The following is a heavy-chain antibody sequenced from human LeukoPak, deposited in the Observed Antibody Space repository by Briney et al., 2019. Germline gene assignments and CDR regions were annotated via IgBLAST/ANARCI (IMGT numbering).Heavy chain of an antibody. J-gene: IGHJ5*02. CDR3: ARDLGQYYDTSDRWFDP. Sequence: AGGSLRLSCAASGFTFSNYWMHWVRQAPGKGLVWVSRINSDGINTSYADSVKGRFTISRDNAKNTLNLQMNSLRAEDTAVYYCARDLGQYYDTSDRWFDPWGQGTLVTVS. CDR1: GFTFSNYW. CDR2: INSDGINT. V-gene: IGHV3-74*01. D-gene: IGHD3-22*01.